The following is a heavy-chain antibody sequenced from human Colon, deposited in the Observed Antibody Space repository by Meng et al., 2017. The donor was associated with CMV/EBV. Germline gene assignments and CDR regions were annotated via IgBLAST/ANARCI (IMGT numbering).Heavy chain of an antibody. D-gene: IGHD5-12*01. CDR3: TRALATLGWFDP. Sequence: GESLKISCAASGFTFSSYAMTWVRQAPGKGLEWVSGIRTTGDTHYAPSVKGRFTISRDNAKSSVYLQMNSLRDGDTALYYCTRALATLGWFDPWGQGTLVTVSS. CDR2: IRTTGDT. V-gene: IGHV3-13*01. CDR1: GFTFSSYA. J-gene: IGHJ5*02.